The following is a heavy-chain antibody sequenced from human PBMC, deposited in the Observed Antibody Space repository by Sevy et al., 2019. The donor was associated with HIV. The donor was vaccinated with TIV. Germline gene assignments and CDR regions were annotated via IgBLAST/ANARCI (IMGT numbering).Heavy chain of an antibody. CDR2: ISGSARFT. J-gene: IGHJ6*02. CDR1: EFTFSSYA. CDR3: TKGFCSGATCHRDYYYYGMDV. D-gene: IGHD2-15*01. V-gene: IGHV3-23*01. Sequence: GGSLRLSCSASEFTFSSYAMSWVRQAPGKGLAWVSSISGSARFTYCADFVEGRFIISRDNSKNTLSVQMNSLRAEDTAVYCCTKGFCSGATCHRDYYYYGMDVWGQGTLVTVSS.